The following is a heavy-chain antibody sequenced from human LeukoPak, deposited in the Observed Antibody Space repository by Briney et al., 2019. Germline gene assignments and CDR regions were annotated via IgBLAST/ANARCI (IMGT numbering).Heavy chain of an antibody. CDR2: ISSNGSTI. V-gene: IGHV3-48*03. CDR1: GFTFSSYE. CDR3: AKDRTVTPDFDY. D-gene: IGHD4-17*01. Sequence: PGGSLRLSCAASGFTFSSYEINWVRQAPGKGLEWVSYISSNGSTIYHADSVKGRITISRDNAKNSLYLQMNSLRAEDTAVYYCAKDRTVTPDFDYWGQGTLVTVSS. J-gene: IGHJ4*02.